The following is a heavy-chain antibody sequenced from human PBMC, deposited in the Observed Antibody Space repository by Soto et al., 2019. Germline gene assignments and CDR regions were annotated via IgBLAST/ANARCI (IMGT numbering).Heavy chain of an antibody. V-gene: IGHV1-18*01. CDR3: AREHRVGATHYYYYGMDV. Sequence: ASVKVSCKASGYTFTSYGISWVRQAPGQGLEWMGWISAYNGNTNYAQKLQGRVTMTTDTSTSTAYMELRSLRSDDTAVYYCAREHRVGATHYYYYGMDVWGQGTTVTVSS. CDR2: ISAYNGNT. CDR1: GYTFTSYG. J-gene: IGHJ6*02. D-gene: IGHD1-26*01.